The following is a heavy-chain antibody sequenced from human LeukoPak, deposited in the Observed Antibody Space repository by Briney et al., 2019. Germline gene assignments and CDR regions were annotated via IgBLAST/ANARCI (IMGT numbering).Heavy chain of an antibody. J-gene: IGHJ4*02. CDR3: AKGGHSVIVVKIDY. CDR1: GFTFSSYA. Sequence: GGSLRLSCAASGFTFSSYAMSWVRQAPGKGLEWVSAISGSGGCTYYADSVKGRFTISRDNSKNTLYLQMNSLRAEDTAVYYCAKGGHSVIVVKIDYWGQGTLVTVSS. V-gene: IGHV3-23*01. CDR2: ISGSGGCT. D-gene: IGHD3-22*01.